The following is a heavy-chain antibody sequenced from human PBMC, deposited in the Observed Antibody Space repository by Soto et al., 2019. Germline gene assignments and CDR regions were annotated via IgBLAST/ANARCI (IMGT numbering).Heavy chain of an antibody. CDR3: ARSRYSGYGLDY. CDR1: VCSTSIFCYY. V-gene: IGHV4-31*03. CDR2: IYYSGST. J-gene: IGHJ4*02. Sequence: TRSVTCTVSVCSTSIFCYYWSWIRQHPGKGLDWIGYIYYSGSTYYNPSLKSRVTISVDTSKNQFSLKLSSVTAADTAVYYCARSRYSGYGLDYWGQGTLVTVSS. D-gene: IGHD5-12*01.